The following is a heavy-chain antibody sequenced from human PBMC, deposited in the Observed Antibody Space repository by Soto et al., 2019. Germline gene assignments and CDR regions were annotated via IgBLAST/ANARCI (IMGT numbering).Heavy chain of an antibody. D-gene: IGHD2-21*02. J-gene: IGHJ6*02. CDR3: ARGAGYCGGDRRTDYYYAMDV. V-gene: IGHV1-58*01. Sequence: ECGVGLASCAGRWVRQGSRQRLEWIGWIVVGSGNTNYAQKFQERVTITRDTSASTAYMDLSSLRSEDTAVYYCARGAGYCGGDRRTDYYYAMDVSGQATTVTLSS. CDR1: GVGLASCA. CDR2: IVVGSGNT.